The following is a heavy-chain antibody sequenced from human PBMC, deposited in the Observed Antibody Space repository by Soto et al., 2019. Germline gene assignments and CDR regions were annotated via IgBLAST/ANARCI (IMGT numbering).Heavy chain of an antibody. V-gene: IGHV1-69*02. CDR3: ASSYGSGYRAFDY. CDR2: INPILSMS. CDR1: GDTFAFYS. D-gene: IGHD3-10*01. J-gene: IGHJ4*02. Sequence: QVQLVQSGAEVKRPGSSVKVSCKASGDTFAFYSINWVRQAPGLGLEWMGRINPILSMSNYAQRFQGRVTMPADKSTSTAHMVLNSLRSEDTAIYYCASSYGSGYRAFDYWGQGALVTVSS.